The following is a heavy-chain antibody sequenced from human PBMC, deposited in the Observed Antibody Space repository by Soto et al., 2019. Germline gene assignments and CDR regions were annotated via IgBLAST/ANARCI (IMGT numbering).Heavy chain of an antibody. CDR1: GFTFSSYA. D-gene: IGHD3-3*01. J-gene: IGHJ6*03. Sequence: GGSLRLSCAASGFTFSSYAMSWVRQAPGKGLEWVSAISGSGGSTYYADSVKGRFTISRDNSKNTLYLQMNSLRAEDTAVYYCAKDPYDFWSGYYYYYMDVWGKGTTVTVSS. CDR3: AKDPYDFWSGYYYYYMDV. CDR2: ISGSGGST. V-gene: IGHV3-23*01.